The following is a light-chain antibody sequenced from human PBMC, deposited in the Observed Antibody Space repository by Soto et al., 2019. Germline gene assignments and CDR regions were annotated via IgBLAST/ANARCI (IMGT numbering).Light chain of an antibody. J-gene: IGKJ1*01. Sequence: DIQMTKYTSTLSASLGGRFTITCRASQSISSWLAWYQQKPGKAPKLLIYDVSTLESGVPSRFSGSGSGTEFTLTITSLQPDDFATYYCQQYNTFWTFGQGTKVDI. CDR2: DVS. V-gene: IGKV1-5*01. CDR1: QSISSW. CDR3: QQYNTFWT.